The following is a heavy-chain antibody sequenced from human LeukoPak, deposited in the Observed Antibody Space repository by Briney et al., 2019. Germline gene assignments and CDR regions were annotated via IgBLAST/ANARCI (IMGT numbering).Heavy chain of an antibody. D-gene: IGHD2-8*01. V-gene: IGHV3-33*01. Sequence: GGSLRLSCAASGFTFSSYGMHWVRQAPGKGLEWVAVIWYDGSNKYYADSVKGRFTISRDNSKNTLYLQMNSLRAEDTAVYYCARGLGYCTNGVCSNFDYWGQGTLVAVSS. CDR1: GFTFSSYG. CDR3: ARGLGYCTNGVCSNFDY. J-gene: IGHJ4*02. CDR2: IWYDGSNK.